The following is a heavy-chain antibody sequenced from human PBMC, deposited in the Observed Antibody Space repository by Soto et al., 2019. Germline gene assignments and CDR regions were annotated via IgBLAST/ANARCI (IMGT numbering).Heavy chain of an antibody. CDR1: GFSFDTYA. Sequence: EAQLLESGGGLVQPGGSLRLSCAASGFSFDTYAMSWVRQAPGKGLEWVSSLSGSGGNTYYADSVKGRFTISRDNSKNIRYLQMTSLRAEDTDLYYWAKLEMTTFNRDYWGQGTQVTVSS. V-gene: IGHV3-23*01. CDR3: AKLEMTTFNRDY. D-gene: IGHD3-16*01. J-gene: IGHJ4*02. CDR2: LSGSGGNT.